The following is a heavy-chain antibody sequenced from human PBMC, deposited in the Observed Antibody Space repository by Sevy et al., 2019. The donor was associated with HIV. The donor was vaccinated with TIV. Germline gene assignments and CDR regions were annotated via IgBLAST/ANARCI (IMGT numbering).Heavy chain of an antibody. CDR1: GFTFSKYS. CDR2: LSFGCGEI. V-gene: IGHV3-23*01. Sequence: GGSLRLSCAASGFTFSKYSMSWVRQPPGKGLEWVSTLSFGCGEINHADSVKGRFTISRDNSKNSLYLQMNNLRAEDTAVYYCAREGCSKPHYYCGQGTLVTVSS. J-gene: IGHJ4*02. CDR3: AREGCSKPHYY. D-gene: IGHD2-8*01.